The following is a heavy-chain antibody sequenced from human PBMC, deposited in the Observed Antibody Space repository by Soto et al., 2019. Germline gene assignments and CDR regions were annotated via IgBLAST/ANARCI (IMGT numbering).Heavy chain of an antibody. CDR1: GYTFTSYY. J-gene: IGHJ4*02. CDR3: ARGAAVAGTSAPADY. V-gene: IGHV1-46*01. CDR2: INPSGGST. Sequence: GASVKVSCKASGYTFTSYYMHWVRQAPGQGLEWMGIINPSGGSTSYAQKFQGRVTMTRDTSTSTVYMELSSLRSDDTAVYYCARGAAVAGTSAPADYWGQGTLVTVSS. D-gene: IGHD6-19*01.